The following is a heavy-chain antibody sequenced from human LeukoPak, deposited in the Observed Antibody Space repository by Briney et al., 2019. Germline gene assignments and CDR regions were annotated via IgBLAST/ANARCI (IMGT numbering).Heavy chain of an antibody. J-gene: IGHJ6*03. CDR2: IWYDESNK. D-gene: IGHD3-22*01. CDR1: GFIFSSFG. Sequence: GGSLTLSCAASGFIFSSFGMHWVRQGPGKGLEWVAFIWYDESNKYYADSVKGRFTISRDNSKNTVYLQMNSLRGEDTAVYFCARQMIEGRHYYSMDVWGKGTSVTVSS. V-gene: IGHV3-30*02. CDR3: ARQMIEGRHYYSMDV.